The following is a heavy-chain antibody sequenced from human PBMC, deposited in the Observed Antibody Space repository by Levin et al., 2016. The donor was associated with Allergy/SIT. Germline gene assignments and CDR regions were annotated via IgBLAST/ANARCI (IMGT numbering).Heavy chain of an antibody. CDR3: ARGNLEWLGYYYYYGMDV. CDR2: INPNSGGT. CDR1: GYTFTGYY. D-gene: IGHD3-3*01. V-gene: IGHV1-2*04. J-gene: IGHJ6*02. Sequence: ASVKVSCKASGYTFTGYYMHWVRQAPGQGLEWMGWINPNSGGTNYAQKFQGWVTMTRDTSISTAYMELSRLRSDDTAVYYCARGNLEWLGYYYYYGMDVWGQGTTVTVSS.